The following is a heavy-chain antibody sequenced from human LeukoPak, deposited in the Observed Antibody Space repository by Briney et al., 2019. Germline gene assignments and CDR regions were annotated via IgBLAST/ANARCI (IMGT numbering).Heavy chain of an antibody. CDR2: ISAYNGNT. CDR3: ARDRVGYSSSWYADY. J-gene: IGHJ4*02. D-gene: IGHD6-13*01. CDR1: GYIFTGYY. V-gene: IGHV1-18*01. Sequence: ASVKVSCKASGYIFTGYYMHWVRQAPGQGLEWMGWISAYNGNTNYAQKLQGRVTMTTDTSTSTAYMELRSLRSDDTAVYYCARDRVGYSSSWYADYWGQGTLVTVSS.